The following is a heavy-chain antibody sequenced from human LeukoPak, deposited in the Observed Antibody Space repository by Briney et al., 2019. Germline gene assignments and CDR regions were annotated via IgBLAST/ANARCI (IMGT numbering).Heavy chain of an antibody. CDR3: AGNVVVVAATRGYYYGMDV. V-gene: IGHV3-13*01. CDR2: IGTAGDT. D-gene: IGHD2-15*01. J-gene: IGHJ6*02. CDR1: GFTFSSYD. Sequence: PGGSLRLSCAASGFTFSSYDMHWVRQATGKGLEWVSAIGTAGDTYYPDSVKGRFTISRDNAKNSLYLQMNSLRAEDTAVYYCAGNVVVVAATRGYYYGMDVWGQGTTVTVSS.